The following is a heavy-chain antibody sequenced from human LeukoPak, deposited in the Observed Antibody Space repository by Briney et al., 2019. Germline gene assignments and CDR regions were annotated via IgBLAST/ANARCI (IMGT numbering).Heavy chain of an antibody. CDR1: GGSISSYY. V-gene: IGHV4-59*08. CDR2: ISDIGSV. Sequence: SETLSLTCTVSGGSISSYYWSWIRQPPGKGLEWVAYISDIGSVNYNPSLKSRVTISLDTSKNQFSLKLSSVTAADTAVYYCAGHHPRNTVDFWGQGTLVTVSS. D-gene: IGHD2-8*02. CDR3: AGHHPRNTVDF. J-gene: IGHJ4*02.